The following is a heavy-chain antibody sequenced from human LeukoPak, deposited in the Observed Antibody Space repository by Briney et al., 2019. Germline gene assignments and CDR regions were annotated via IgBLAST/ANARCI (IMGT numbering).Heavy chain of an antibody. V-gene: IGHV3-48*04. Sequence: PGGSLRLSCAASGFTFSSYSMNWVRQAPGKGLEWVSYISSSSSTIYYADSVKGRFTISRDNAKNSLYLQMNSLRAEDTAVYYRAKFPSGDVPDYWGQGTLVTVSS. CDR1: GFTFSSYS. D-gene: IGHD3-10*01. J-gene: IGHJ4*02. CDR2: ISSSSSTI. CDR3: AKFPSGDVPDY.